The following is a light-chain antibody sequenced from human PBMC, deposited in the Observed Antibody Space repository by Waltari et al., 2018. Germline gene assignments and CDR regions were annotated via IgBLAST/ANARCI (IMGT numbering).Light chain of an antibody. Sequence: EIVLTQSPGTLPLSPGEGVTLSCRASQTVISSYLAWYQQKPGQAPRLLIYETSSRATGIPDRFSGSRSGTDFTLTISRLEPEDSAVYYCQQYGSSPRYTFGQGTKLEIK. J-gene: IGKJ2*01. V-gene: IGKV3-20*01. CDR3: QQYGSSPRYT. CDR1: QTVISSY. CDR2: ETS.